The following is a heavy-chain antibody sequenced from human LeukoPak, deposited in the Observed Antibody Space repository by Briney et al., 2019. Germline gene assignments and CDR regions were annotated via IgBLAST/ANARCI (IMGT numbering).Heavy chain of an antibody. CDR3: AKDLPITMIVVVILDY. D-gene: IGHD3-22*01. V-gene: IGHV3-23*01. J-gene: IGHJ4*02. CDR2: ISSSGSGGNT. Sequence: PGGSLRLSCVASGVTLSNYAMSWARQAPGKGLEWVSGISSSGSGGNTYYADSVKGRFTIPRDNSKNTLYLQMNSLRAEDTAVYYCAKDLPITMIVVVILDYWGQGTLVTVSS. CDR1: GVTLSNYA.